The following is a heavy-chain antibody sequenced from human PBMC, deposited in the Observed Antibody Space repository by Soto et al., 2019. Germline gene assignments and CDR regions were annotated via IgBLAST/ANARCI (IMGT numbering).Heavy chain of an antibody. J-gene: IGHJ4*02. V-gene: IGHV5-51*01. CDR3: ARHLYHDSSGIYSPFDF. D-gene: IGHD3-22*01. CDR2: IWPGNSDT. CDR1: GYSFTTYW. Sequence: GESLKISCKGSGYSFTTYWIGWVRQMPGKGLEWMGIIWPGNSDTRYSPTFQGHVTISADKSISTAYLQWRSLEASDTAMYYCARHLYHDSSGIYSPFDFWGQGILVTVS.